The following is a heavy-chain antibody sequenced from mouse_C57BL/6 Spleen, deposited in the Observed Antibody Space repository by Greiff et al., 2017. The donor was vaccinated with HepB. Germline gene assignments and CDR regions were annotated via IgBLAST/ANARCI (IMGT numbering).Heavy chain of an antibody. J-gene: IGHJ1*03. V-gene: IGHV3-1*01. D-gene: IGHD1-1*01. Sequence: DVQLQESGPGMVKPSQSLSLTCTVTGYSITSGYDWHWIRHFPGNKLEWMGYISYSGSTNYNPSLKSRISITHDTSKNHFFLKLNSVTTEDTATYYCARDSSHWYFDVWGTGTTVTVSS. CDR3: ARDSSHWYFDV. CDR2: ISYSGST. CDR1: GYSITSGYD.